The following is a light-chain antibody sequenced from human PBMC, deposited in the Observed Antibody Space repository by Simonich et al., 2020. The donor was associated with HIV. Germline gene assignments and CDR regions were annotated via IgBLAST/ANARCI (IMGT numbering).Light chain of an antibody. J-gene: IGLJ2*01. CDR2: DVS. V-gene: IGLV2-11*01. Sequence: QSALTQPASVSGSPGQSITISCTGPSSDVGCYDYVSWYQQHPGKAPKLMIYDVSKRPSGVPDRFSGSKSGNTASLTISGLQAEDEADYYCCSYAGSYTLVFGGGTKLTVL. CDR1: SSDVGCYDY. CDR3: CSYAGSYTLV.